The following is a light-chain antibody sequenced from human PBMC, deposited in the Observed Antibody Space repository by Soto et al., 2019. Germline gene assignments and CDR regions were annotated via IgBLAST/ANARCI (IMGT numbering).Light chain of an antibody. CDR3: QQYGSNWPRT. CDR2: GAS. Sequence: EIVLKQSPGTLSLSPGERATLSCRASQSVSSSLAWYQQKPGQAPRLLIYGASSRATGIPDRFSGSGSGTDFTLTISRLEPEDFAVYYCQQYGSNWPRTFGQGTKVDIK. J-gene: IGKJ1*01. CDR1: QSVSSS. V-gene: IGKV3-20*01.